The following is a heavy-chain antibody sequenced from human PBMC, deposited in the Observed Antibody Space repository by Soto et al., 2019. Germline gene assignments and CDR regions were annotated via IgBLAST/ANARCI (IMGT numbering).Heavy chain of an antibody. J-gene: IGHJ3*02. CDR2: ISAYNGNT. V-gene: IGHV1-18*01. Sequence: ASVKVSCKASGYTFTSYGISWVRQAPGQGLEWMGWISAYNGNTNYAQKLQGRVTMTTDTSTSTAYMELRSLRSDDTAVYYCARDWLDVPEMVHAFDIWGQGTMVTVSS. CDR1: GYTFTSYG. D-gene: IGHD6-13*01. CDR3: ARDWLDVPEMVHAFDI.